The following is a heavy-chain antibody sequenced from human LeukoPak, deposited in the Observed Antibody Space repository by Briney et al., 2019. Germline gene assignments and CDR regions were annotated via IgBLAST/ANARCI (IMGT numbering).Heavy chain of an antibody. CDR3: ASILGGSYFDY. D-gene: IGHD3-16*01. CDR1: GGSISSYY. V-gene: IGHV4-59*08. J-gene: IGHJ4*02. Sequence: SETLSLTCTVSGGSISSYYWSWIRQPPGKGLEWIGYIYYSGSTTYNPSLRSRVTISVDTSKNQFSLKLSSVAATDTAVYYCASILGGSYFDYWGQGTLVTVSS. CDR2: IYYSGST.